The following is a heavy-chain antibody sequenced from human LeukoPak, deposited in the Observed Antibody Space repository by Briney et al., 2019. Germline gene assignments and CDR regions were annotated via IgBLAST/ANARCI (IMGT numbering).Heavy chain of an antibody. Sequence: GGSLRLSCAASGFTFSSYSMNWVRQAPGKGLEWVSYISSSSSTIYYADSVKGRFTISRDNAKNSLYLQMNSLRVEDTAVYYCAKVAKYYYGSETYYFFEHWGQGTPVTASS. V-gene: IGHV3-48*04. CDR2: ISSSSSTI. CDR3: AKVAKYYYGSETYYFFEH. J-gene: IGHJ4*02. D-gene: IGHD3-10*01. CDR1: GFTFSSYS.